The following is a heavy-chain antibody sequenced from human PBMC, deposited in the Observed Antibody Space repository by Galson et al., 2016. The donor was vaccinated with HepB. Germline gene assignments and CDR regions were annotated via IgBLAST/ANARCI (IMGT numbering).Heavy chain of an antibody. V-gene: IGHV3-23*01. CDR2: VSGSGGTT. J-gene: IGHJ4*02. CDR3: AKTLYGGVDY. Sequence: SLRLSCASSGFTFSTYAMSWVRQVPGKGLEWVSSVSGSGGTTYYPDSVKGRFTISRDNSKNTLYLQMDSLRAEDTAVYYCAKTLYGGVDYWGQGTLVTVSS. CDR1: GFTFSTYA. D-gene: IGHD4-23*01.